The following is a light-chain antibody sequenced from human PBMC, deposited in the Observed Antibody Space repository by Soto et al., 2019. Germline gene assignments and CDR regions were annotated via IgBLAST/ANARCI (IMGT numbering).Light chain of an antibody. CDR3: PQRSNWPLP. CDR2: DAS. Sequence: TQSPATLSLSPVERATLSCTASQSVSSYLAWYQQKPGQAPRLLIYDASNRATGIPARFSGSGSGTDFTLTISSLEPEDFAVYYCPQRSNWPLPSAGGTKAAIK. J-gene: IGKJ4*01. V-gene: IGKV3-11*01. CDR1: QSVSSY.